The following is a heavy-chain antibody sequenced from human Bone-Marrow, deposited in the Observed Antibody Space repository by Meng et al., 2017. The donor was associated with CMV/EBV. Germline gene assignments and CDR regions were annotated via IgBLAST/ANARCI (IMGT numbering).Heavy chain of an antibody. CDR3: ARTNYDFWSGYGPYYFDY. CDR2: IIPIFGTA. V-gene: IGHV1-69*05. CDR1: GGTFSSYA. J-gene: IGHJ4*02. D-gene: IGHD3-3*01. Sequence: SVKVSCKASGGTFSSYAISWVRQAPGQGLEWMGGIIPIFGTANYAQKFQGRVTITTDESTSTAYMELSSLRSEDTAVYYCARTNYDFWSGYGPYYFDYWGQRTLVTVSS.